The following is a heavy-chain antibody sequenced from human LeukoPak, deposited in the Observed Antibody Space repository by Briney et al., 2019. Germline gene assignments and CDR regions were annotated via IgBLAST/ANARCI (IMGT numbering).Heavy chain of an antibody. Sequence: SETLSLTCTVSGGSISSSSYYWGWIRQPPGKGLEWIGSIYYRGSNYYNPSLKSRVTISVDTSKNQFSLKLSSVTAADTAVYYCASQSGRWGSTTLDYWGQGTLVTVSS. CDR2: IYYRGSN. CDR3: ASQSGRWGSTTLDY. J-gene: IGHJ4*02. V-gene: IGHV4-39*01. D-gene: IGHD2-2*01. CDR1: GGSISSSSYY.